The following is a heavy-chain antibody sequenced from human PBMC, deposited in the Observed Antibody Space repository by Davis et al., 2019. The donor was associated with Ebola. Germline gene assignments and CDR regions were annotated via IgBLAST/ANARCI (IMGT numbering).Heavy chain of an antibody. CDR2: ISAYNGNT. J-gene: IGHJ4*02. D-gene: IGHD2-21*02. V-gene: IGHV1-18*04. CDR1: GYTFTSYY. Sequence: ASAKVSCKASGYTFTSYYMHWVRQAPGQGLEWMGWISAYNGNTNYAQKLQGRVTMTTDTSTSTAYMELRSLRSDDTAVYYCARDTQVTPFDYWGQGTLVTVSS. CDR3: ARDTQVTPFDY.